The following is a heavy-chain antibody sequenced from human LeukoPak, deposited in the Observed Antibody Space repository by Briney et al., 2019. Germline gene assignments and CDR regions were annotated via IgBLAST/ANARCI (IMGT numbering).Heavy chain of an antibody. CDR1: GGSFSGYY. Sequence: SETLSLTCAVYGGSFSGYYWNWIRQPPGKGLEWIGEINHSGSTNYNPSLKSRVTISVDTSKNQFSLKLSSVTAADTAVYYCARQAAGSRYYYYYYYMDVWGKGTTVTISS. D-gene: IGHD6-13*01. CDR2: INHSGST. CDR3: ARQAAGSRYYYYYYYMDV. V-gene: IGHV4-34*01. J-gene: IGHJ6*03.